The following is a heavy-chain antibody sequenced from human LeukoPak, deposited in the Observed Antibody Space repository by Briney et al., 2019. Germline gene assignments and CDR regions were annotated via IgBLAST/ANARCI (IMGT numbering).Heavy chain of an antibody. D-gene: IGHD6-19*01. CDR1: GYTFTGYY. J-gene: IGHJ4*02. CDR2: INPNSGGT. V-gene: IGHV1-2*02. CDR3: ARAHDRQWLEGHYFDY. Sequence: ASVKVSCKASGYTFTGYYMHWVRQAPGQGLEWMGWINPNSGGTNYAQKFQGRVTMTRDTSISTAYMELSRLRPDDTAVYYCARAHDRQWLEGHYFDYWGQGTLVTVSS.